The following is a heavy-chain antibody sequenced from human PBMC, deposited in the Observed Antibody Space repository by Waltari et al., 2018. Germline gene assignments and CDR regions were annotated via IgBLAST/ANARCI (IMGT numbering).Heavy chain of an antibody. CDR3: ARLEQQPQYYFDY. D-gene: IGHD6-13*01. Sequence: QVQLQQWGAGLLKPSETLSLTCAVYGGSFSGYYWSWIRHPPGKGLEWIGEINHSGSTNYNPSLKSRVTISVDTSKNQFSLKLSSVTAADTAVYYCARLEQQPQYYFDYWGQGTLVTVSS. CDR2: INHSGST. CDR1: GGSFSGYY. J-gene: IGHJ4*02. V-gene: IGHV4-34*01.